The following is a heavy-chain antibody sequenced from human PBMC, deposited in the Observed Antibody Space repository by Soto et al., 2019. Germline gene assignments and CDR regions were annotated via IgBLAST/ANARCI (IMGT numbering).Heavy chain of an antibody. V-gene: IGHV3-13*01. D-gene: IGHD2-15*01. CDR1: GFTFSSYD. J-gene: IGHJ4*02. CDR2: IGTAGDT. Sequence: EVQLVESGGGLVQPGGSLRLSCAASGFTFSSYDMHWVRQATGKGLEWVSAIGTAGDTYYPGSVKGRFTSSRENAKNSLYLQMNSLRAGDTAVYYCARSGYCSGGSCSYYFDYWGQGTLVTVSS. CDR3: ARSGYCSGGSCSYYFDY.